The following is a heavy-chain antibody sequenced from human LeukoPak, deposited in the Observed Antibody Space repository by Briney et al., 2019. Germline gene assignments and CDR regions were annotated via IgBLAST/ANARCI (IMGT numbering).Heavy chain of an antibody. CDR1: GFTFSSYE. CDR2: ISSGSSTI. V-gene: IGHV3-48*03. Sequence: PGGSLRLSCAASGFTFSSYEMNWVRQAPGKGLEWVSYISSGSSTIYYADSVKGRFTISRDNAKSTLYLQVNSLRAEDTAVYYCSMRFDYWGQGTLVTVSS. J-gene: IGHJ4*02. CDR3: SMRFDY. D-gene: IGHD3-10*01.